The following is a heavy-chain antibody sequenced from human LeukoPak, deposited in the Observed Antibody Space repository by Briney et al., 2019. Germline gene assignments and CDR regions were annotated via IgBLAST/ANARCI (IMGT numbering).Heavy chain of an antibody. V-gene: IGHV1-46*01. J-gene: IGHJ6*02. CDR2: INPSGGST. CDR1: GYTFTSYY. D-gene: IGHD5-12*01. CDR3: ARDLRGYSYYYGMDV. Sequence: ASVKVSCKASGYTFTSYYMHWVRQAPGQGLEWMGIINPSGGSTSYTQKFQGRVTMTRDTSTSTVYMELSSLRSEDTAVYYCARDLRGYSYYYGMDVWGQGTTVTVSS.